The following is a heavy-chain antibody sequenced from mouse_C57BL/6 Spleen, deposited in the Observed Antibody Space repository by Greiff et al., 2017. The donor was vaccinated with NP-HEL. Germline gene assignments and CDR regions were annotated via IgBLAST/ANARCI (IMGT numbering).Heavy chain of an antibody. CDR3: AREGNYYGSGYFDV. V-gene: IGHV1-82*01. CDR2: IYPGDGDT. D-gene: IGHD1-1*01. CDR1: GYAFSSSW. Sequence: VQLQQSGPELVKPGASVKISCKASGYAFSSSWMNWVKQRPGQGLEWIGRIYPGDGDTNYNGKFKGKATLTADKSSSTAYMQLSSLTSEDSAVYFCAREGNYYGSGYFDVWGTGPTVTVSS. J-gene: IGHJ1*03.